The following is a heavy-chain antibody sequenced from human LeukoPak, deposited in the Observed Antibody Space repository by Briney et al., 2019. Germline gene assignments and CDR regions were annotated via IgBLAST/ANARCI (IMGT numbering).Heavy chain of an antibody. V-gene: IGHV4-34*01. CDR2: INHSGSA. CDR3: ARCSTPLKYASGGPFDY. J-gene: IGHJ4*02. D-gene: IGHD2-15*01. Sequence: SQTLSLTCAVYGGSLSGHYLSWIRQPPGKGLEWIGEINHSGSAKYNPALRSRGTMSVDTSKRQFSLRLSSVTAADTAVYYCARCSTPLKYASGGPFDYWGQETLVTVSS. CDR1: GGSLSGHY.